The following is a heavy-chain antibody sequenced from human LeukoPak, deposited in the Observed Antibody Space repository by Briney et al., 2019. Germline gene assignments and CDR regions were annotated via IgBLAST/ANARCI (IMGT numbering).Heavy chain of an antibody. Sequence: GGALRLSCAASGFSFSASYMSWVRQAPGKGLECVAYIRPDGSSTYYVDSVKGRFTISRDNAKNSVYLQMNSLRVEDTALYYCSTEPRLLSYWGQGTLVTVSP. J-gene: IGHJ4*02. CDR2: IRPDGSST. V-gene: IGHV3-7*01. CDR1: GFSFSASY. CDR3: STEPRLLSY. D-gene: IGHD3-10*01.